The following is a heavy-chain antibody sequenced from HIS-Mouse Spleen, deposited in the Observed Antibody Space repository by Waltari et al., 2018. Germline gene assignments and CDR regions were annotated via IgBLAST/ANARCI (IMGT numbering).Heavy chain of an antibody. D-gene: IGHD1-26*01. CDR2: ISSSSSTI. Sequence: EVQLVESGGGLVQPGGSLRLSGAASGFTFSRYSMNWVRQAPGKGLEWVSYISSSSSTIYYADSVKGRFTISRDNAKNSLYLQMNSLRAEDTAVYYCARGPYIVGATTGIDYWGQGTLVTVSS. CDR3: ARGPYIVGATTGIDY. V-gene: IGHV3-48*01. J-gene: IGHJ4*02. CDR1: GFTFSRYS.